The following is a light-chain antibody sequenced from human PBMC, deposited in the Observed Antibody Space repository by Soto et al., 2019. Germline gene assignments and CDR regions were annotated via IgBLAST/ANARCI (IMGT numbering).Light chain of an antibody. CDR1: QTITTY. CDR2: AAS. J-gene: IGKJ2*01. CDR3: QQTYSTPHT. Sequence: DIPMTQSPSSLSASVGDRVTITCRASQTITTYLNWYHQRPGKAPKLLIFAASSLQSGVPSRFSVSGSGTDFTLTISSLQPEDFATYYCQQTYSTPHTFGQGTKLEIK. V-gene: IGKV1-39*01.